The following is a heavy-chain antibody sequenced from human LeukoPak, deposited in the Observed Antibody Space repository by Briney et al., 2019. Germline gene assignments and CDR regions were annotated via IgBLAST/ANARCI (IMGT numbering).Heavy chain of an antibody. V-gene: IGHV4-39*01. CDR1: GGSISSSSYY. CDR2: IYYSGST. Sequence: SETLSLTCTVSGGSISSSSYYWGWIRQPPGKGLEWIGSIYYSGSTYYNPSLKSRVTISVDTSKNQFSLKLSSVTAADTAVYYCARRKAAANFDYWGQGTLVTVSS. D-gene: IGHD6-13*01. J-gene: IGHJ4*02. CDR3: ARRKAAANFDY.